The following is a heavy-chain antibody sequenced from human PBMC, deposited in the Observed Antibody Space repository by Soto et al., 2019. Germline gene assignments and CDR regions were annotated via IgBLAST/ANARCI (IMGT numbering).Heavy chain of an antibody. CDR3: AREALWRYNWNDGDAFDI. V-gene: IGHV1-2*04. CDR1: GYTFTGYY. D-gene: IGHD1-20*01. CDR2: INPNSGGT. Sequence: EASVKVSCKASGYTFTGYYMHWVRQAPGQGLEWMGWINPNSGGTNYAQKFQGWVTMTRDTSISTAYMELSRLRSDDTAVYYCAREALWRYNWNDGDAFDIWGQGTMVTVSS. J-gene: IGHJ3*02.